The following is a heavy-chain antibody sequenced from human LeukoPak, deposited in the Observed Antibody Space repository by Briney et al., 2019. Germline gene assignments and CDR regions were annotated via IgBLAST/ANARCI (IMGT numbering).Heavy chain of an antibody. CDR3: ARRTYYYDSSGLDY. V-gene: IGHV3-11*01. CDR2: ISSSGSTI. Sequence: GGSLRPSCAASGFTFSDYYMSWIRQAPGKGLEWVSYISSSGSTIYYADSVKGRFTISRDNAKNSLYLQMNSLRAEDTAVYYCARRTYYYDSSGLDYWGQGTLVTVSS. D-gene: IGHD3-22*01. J-gene: IGHJ4*02. CDR1: GFTFSDYY.